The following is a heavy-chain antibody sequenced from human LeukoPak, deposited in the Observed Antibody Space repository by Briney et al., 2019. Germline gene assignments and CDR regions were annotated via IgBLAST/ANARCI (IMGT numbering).Heavy chain of an antibody. J-gene: IGHJ3*02. CDR1: GFTFSSYA. CDR3: AKDQGLITMVRGPTWAHSTDAFDI. V-gene: IGHV3-23*01. CDR2: ISGSGGST. Sequence: GGSLRLSCAASGFTFSSYAMSWVRQAPGKGLEWVSAISGSGGSTYYADSVKGRFTISRDNSKNTLYLQMNSLRAEDTAVYYCAKDQGLITMVRGPTWAHSTDAFDIWGQGTMVTVSS. D-gene: IGHD3-10*01.